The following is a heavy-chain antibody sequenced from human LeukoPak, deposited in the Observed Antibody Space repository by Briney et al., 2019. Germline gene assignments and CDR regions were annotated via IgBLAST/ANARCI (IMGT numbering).Heavy chain of an antibody. D-gene: IGHD2-15*01. CDR3: SRLRRALFYFDY. CDR2: IHYSGST. V-gene: IGHV4-39*01. J-gene: IGHJ4*02. Sequence: SETLSLTCTVTGGSISNYDYFWGWIRQPPGKGLEWIASIHYSGSTYYNPSLKNRVTISVDTSANQFSLKVNSVTAADTAVYYCSRLRRALFYFDYWGQGTLVTVSS. CDR1: GGSISNYDYF.